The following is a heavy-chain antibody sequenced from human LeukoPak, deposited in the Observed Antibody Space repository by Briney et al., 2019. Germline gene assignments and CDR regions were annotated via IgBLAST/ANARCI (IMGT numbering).Heavy chain of an antibody. CDR2: INHSGST. D-gene: IGHD6-25*01. Sequence: SETLSLTCAVYGGSFSDYYWSWIRQPPGKGLEWIGEINHSGSTNYNPSLKSRVTISVDTSKNQFSLRLSSVTAADTAVYYCARRAATQDYWGQGTLVTVFS. J-gene: IGHJ4*02. V-gene: IGHV4-34*01. CDR1: GGSFSDYY. CDR3: ARRAATQDY.